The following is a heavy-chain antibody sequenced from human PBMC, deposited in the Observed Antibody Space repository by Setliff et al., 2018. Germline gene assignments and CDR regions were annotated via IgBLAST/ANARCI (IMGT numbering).Heavy chain of an antibody. D-gene: IGHD4-4*01. Sequence: SETLSLTGAVYGGAFSGYYGSWSRQPPGKGREWIGEINHSGSTNYNPSLKSRVTISIYTSKNQCSLKLSPVPAADTAVYYCASLGMTTMMDWYFDLWGRGTLVTVSS. CDR1: GGAFSGYY. J-gene: IGHJ2*01. CDR3: ASLGMTTMMDWYFDL. CDR2: INHSGST. V-gene: IGHV4-34*01.